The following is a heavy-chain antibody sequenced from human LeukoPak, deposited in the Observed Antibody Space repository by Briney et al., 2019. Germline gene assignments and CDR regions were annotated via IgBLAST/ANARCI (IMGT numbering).Heavy chain of an antibody. D-gene: IGHD3-16*01. V-gene: IGHV4-38-2*02. CDR2: IYHSGST. J-gene: IGHJ4*02. CDR1: GYSISSGYY. CDR3: ARVRKGYYFDY. Sequence: SETLSLTCTVSGYSISSGYYWGWIRQPPGKGLEWIGSIYHSGSTYYNPSLKSRVTISVDTSKNQFSLKLSSVTAADTAVYYCARVRKGYYFDYWGQGTLVTVSS.